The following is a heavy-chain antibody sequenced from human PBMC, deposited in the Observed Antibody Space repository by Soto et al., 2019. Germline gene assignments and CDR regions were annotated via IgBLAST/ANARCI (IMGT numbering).Heavy chain of an antibody. D-gene: IGHD6-25*01. V-gene: IGHV1-8*01. CDR2: MNPKTGNT. CDR1: GYTFTNYN. Sequence: QEQLVQSGAEVKKPGAPVKVSCKASGYTFTNYNINWVQQATGQGLEWMGWMNPKTGNTGYAEKFQGRVTMTRNSSINTAFMELSGLRSEDTAVYYCAREAASDPSFYYHYMDVWGKGTTVTVSS. J-gene: IGHJ6*03. CDR3: AREAASDPSFYYHYMDV.